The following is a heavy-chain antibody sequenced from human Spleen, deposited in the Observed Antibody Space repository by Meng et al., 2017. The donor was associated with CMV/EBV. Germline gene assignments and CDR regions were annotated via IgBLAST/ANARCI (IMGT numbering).Heavy chain of an antibody. Sequence: SETLSLTCTVSGYSISSGYYWGWIRQPPGKGLEWIGSIYHSGSTYYNPSLKSRVTISVDTSKNQFSLKLSSVTAADTAVYYCARARGPRYCSVASCYYYYGTDVWGQGTTVTVSS. CDR1: GYSISSGYY. J-gene: IGHJ6*02. D-gene: IGHD2-15*01. CDR2: IYHSGST. V-gene: IGHV4-38-2*02. CDR3: ARARGPRYCSVASCYYYYGTDV.